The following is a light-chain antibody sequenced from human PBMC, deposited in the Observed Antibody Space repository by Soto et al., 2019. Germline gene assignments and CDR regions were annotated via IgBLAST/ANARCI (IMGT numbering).Light chain of an antibody. Sequence: DIQLTQSPPSLSASVGDRVTITCQASEHINNYLNWYQQIPGKAPKLLIYDASNLAAGAPSRFSGSGSGTAFTFAISGLQPDDVATYYCQQYDSLPLTFGGGTKVDSK. V-gene: IGKV1-33*01. CDR1: EHINNY. CDR2: DAS. J-gene: IGKJ4*01. CDR3: QQYDSLPLT.